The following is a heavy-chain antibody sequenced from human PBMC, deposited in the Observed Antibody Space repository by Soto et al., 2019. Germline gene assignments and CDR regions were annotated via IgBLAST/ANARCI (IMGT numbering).Heavy chain of an antibody. D-gene: IGHD3-3*01. Sequence: SVQVSCKASGGTFSSYAISWVRQAPGQGLEWMGGIIPIFGTANYAQKFQGRVTITADESTSTAYMELSSLRSEDTAVYYCARGQNSYYDFWSGQDNWFDPWGQGTLVTVSS. CDR3: ARGQNSYYDFWSGQDNWFDP. CDR2: IIPIFGTA. V-gene: IGHV1-69*13. CDR1: GGTFSSYA. J-gene: IGHJ5*02.